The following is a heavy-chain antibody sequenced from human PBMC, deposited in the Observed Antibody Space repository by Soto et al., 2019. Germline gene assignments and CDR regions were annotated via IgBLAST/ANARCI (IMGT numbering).Heavy chain of an antibody. D-gene: IGHD3-16*01. CDR1: GYSFTSQY. CDR3: AKGPGVTPGGGGTEPLDI. V-gene: IGHV1-46*01. Sequence: QVQLVQSGAEVEKPGASVKISCKASGYSFTSQYVHWVRQAPGQGLEWMGIINPNGGSTTYAQKFQGKDPMTGDTPPSTVPMGVRRPTFEDPGLFFWAKGPGVTPGGGGTEPLDIWGQGTMVTVAS. CDR2: INPNGGST. J-gene: IGHJ3*02.